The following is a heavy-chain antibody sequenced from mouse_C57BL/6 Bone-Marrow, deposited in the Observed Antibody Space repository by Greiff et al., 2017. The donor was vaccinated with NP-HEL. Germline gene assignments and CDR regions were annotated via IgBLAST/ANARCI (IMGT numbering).Heavy chain of an antibody. CDR3: NSYDYDECDY. J-gene: IGHJ2*01. Sequence: VQLQQSGAELVRPGASVTLSCKASGYTFTDYEMHWVKQTPVHGLEWIGAIDPETGGTAYNQKFKGKATLTADKSSSPAYMELRSLTSEDSAVYYCNSYDYDECDYWGQGTTLTVSS. CDR2: IDPETGGT. CDR1: GYTFTDYE. D-gene: IGHD2-4*01. V-gene: IGHV1-15*01.